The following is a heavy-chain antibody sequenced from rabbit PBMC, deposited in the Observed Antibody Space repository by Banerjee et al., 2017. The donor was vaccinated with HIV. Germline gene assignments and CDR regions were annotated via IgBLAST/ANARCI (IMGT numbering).Heavy chain of an antibody. D-gene: IGHD4-1*01. CDR2: INTISGDT. CDR1: GFSLSSSYY. Sequence: QSLEESGGDLVKPGASLTLTCTASGFSLSSSYYDMCWVRQAPGKGLEWIACINTISGDTVYATWAKGRFTISKASWTTVTLQMTSLTAADTASYFCARDLAGVIGWNCNLWGPGTLV. CDR3: ARDLAGVIGWNCNL. V-gene: IGHV1S40*01. J-gene: IGHJ4*01.